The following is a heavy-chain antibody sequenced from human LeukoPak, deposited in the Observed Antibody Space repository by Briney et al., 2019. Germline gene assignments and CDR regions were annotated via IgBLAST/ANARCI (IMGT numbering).Heavy chain of an antibody. J-gene: IGHJ5*02. CDR1: GFTFSTSE. V-gene: IGHV3-48*03. CDR2: ISSTGSAT. Sequence: PGGSLRLSCATSGFTFSTSEMHWVRQAPGKGLEWVSYISSTGSATYYGDSVKGRFTISRDNANNSLFLQMNSLRAEDTAVYYCARAFSSGTWGQGTLVTVSS. CDR3: ARAFSSGT. D-gene: IGHD6-19*01.